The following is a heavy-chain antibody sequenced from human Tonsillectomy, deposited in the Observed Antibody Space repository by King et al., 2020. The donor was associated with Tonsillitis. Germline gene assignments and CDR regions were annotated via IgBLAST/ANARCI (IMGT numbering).Heavy chain of an antibody. V-gene: IGHV3-66*01. D-gene: IGHD1-26*01. CDR2: IYSGGST. Sequence: VQLVESGGGLVQPGGSLRLSCAASGFTVSNNYMNWVRQAPGKGLEWVSVIYSGGSTYYTDSVKGRFTISRDNTKNTLYLQMNSLRAEDTAVYSCASGSYYGVLDYWGQGTLVTVSS. CDR1: GFTVSNNY. CDR3: ASGSYYGVLDY. J-gene: IGHJ4*02.